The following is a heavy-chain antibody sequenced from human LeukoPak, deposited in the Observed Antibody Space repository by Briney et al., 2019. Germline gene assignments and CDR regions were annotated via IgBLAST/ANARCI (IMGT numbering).Heavy chain of an antibody. CDR1: GYSFSTYW. V-gene: IGHV5-51*01. Sequence: GESLKISCQGSGYSFSTYWITWVRQMPGKGLEWVGIIYPADSDTRYSPSFQGHATISADKSITTAYLQWSSLQASDTAMYYCASQIYSSSSFDYWGQGTLVTVSS. J-gene: IGHJ4*02. D-gene: IGHD6-6*01. CDR3: ASQIYSSSSFDY. CDR2: IYPADSDT.